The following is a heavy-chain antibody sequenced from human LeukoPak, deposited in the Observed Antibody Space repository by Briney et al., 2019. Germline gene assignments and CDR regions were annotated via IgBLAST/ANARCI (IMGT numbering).Heavy chain of an antibody. D-gene: IGHD5-12*01. CDR2: ISYDGSNK. Sequence: GGSLRLSCAASGFKFSAFGFHWVRQAPGKGLEWVAVISYDGSNKYYADSVKGRFTISRDNSKNTLYLQMNSLRAEDTAVYYCAKDRRYSGYDYTYYYYYGMDVWGQGTTVTVSS. CDR1: GFKFSAFG. V-gene: IGHV3-30*18. J-gene: IGHJ6*02. CDR3: AKDRRYSGYDYTYYYYYGMDV.